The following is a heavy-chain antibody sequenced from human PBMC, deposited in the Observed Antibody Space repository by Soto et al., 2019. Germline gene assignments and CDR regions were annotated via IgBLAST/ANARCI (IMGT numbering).Heavy chain of an antibody. V-gene: IGHV4-59*01. CDR2: IYYSGST. Sequence: QVQLQESGPGLVKPSETLSLTCTVSGGSISSYYWSWIRQPPGKGLEWIGYIYYSGSTNYNPSLKSRVTLSVDTSKNHYSLKLSSVTAAHTAVYYCARALDYRGKPYYSYGMDVWGQGTTVTVSS. J-gene: IGHJ6*02. D-gene: IGHD4-17*01. CDR1: GGSISSYY. CDR3: ARALDYRGKPYYSYGMDV.